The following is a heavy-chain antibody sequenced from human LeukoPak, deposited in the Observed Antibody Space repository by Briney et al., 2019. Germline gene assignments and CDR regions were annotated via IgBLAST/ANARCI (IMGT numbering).Heavy chain of an antibody. CDR1: GGSISTYY. CDR3: ARDGAPCGSGSPWFDP. V-gene: IGHV4-59*01. J-gene: IGHJ5*02. Sequence: SETLSLTCTVSGGSISTYYWYWIRQPPGKGLEWIGYIYDSGSTNYNPSLKSRVTISMDTSKNQFSLELSSVTAADTAVYYCARDGAPCGSGSPWFDPWGQGTLVTVSS. CDR2: IYDSGST. D-gene: IGHD3-10*01.